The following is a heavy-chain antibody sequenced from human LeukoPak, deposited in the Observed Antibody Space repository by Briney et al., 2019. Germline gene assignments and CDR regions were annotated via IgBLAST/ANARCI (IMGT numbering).Heavy chain of an antibody. V-gene: IGHV4-39*01. Sequence: SETLSLTCTVSGGSISSSSYYWGWIRQPPGKGLEWIGSIYYSGSTYYNPSLKSRVTISVDTSKNQFSLKLSSVTAADTAVYYCATSIAVAGTFDYWGQGTLVIVSS. CDR3: ATSIAVAGTFDY. CDR2: IYYSGST. D-gene: IGHD6-19*01. J-gene: IGHJ4*02. CDR1: GGSISSSSYY.